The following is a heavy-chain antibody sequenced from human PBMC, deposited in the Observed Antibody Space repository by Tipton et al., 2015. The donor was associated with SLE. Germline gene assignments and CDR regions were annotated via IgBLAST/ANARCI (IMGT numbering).Heavy chain of an antibody. D-gene: IGHD6-6*01. CDR3: ARSSPLQVYDY. CDR1: GGSISSGTYY. V-gene: IGHV4-61*02. J-gene: IGHJ4*02. Sequence: TLSLTCTVSGGSISSGTYYWSWIRQPAGKGLEWIGRMYTSGSTTYNPSLQSRVTISVDTSKNQFSLKLNSVTAADTAVYYCARSSPLQVYDYWGQGTLVTVSS. CDR2: MYTSGST.